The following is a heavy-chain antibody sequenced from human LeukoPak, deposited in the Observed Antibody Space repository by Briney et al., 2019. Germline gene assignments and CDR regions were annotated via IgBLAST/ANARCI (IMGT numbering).Heavy chain of an antibody. CDR3: AAWGLNNY. Sequence: GESLKISCSASGFAFSDYWMNWVRQAPGKGPEWVANINLGGSAKLYMDSVRGRCTISRDNAKNSLYLQLNSLRVEDTAVYYCAAWGLNNYWGQGTLVTVSS. D-gene: IGHD7-27*01. CDR1: GFAFSDYW. V-gene: IGHV3-7*01. CDR2: INLGGSAK. J-gene: IGHJ4*02.